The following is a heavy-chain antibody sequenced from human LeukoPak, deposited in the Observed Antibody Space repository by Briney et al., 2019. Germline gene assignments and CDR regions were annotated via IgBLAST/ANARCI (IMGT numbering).Heavy chain of an antibody. V-gene: IGHV4-59*08. D-gene: IGHD5-24*01. CDR1: GGSISNYY. CDR2: IYNSGST. CDR3: ARHGGGYSFDY. J-gene: IGHJ4*02. Sequence: SETLSLTCSVSGGSISNYYWSWIRQPPGKGLEWIGYIYNSGSTNYSPSLKSRVTISVDTSKNQFSLKLSSVTAADTAVYHCARHGGGYSFDYWGEGTLVTVSS.